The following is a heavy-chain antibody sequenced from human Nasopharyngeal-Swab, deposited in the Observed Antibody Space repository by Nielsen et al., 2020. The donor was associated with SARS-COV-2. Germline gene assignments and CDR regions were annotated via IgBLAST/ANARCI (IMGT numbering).Heavy chain of an antibody. CDR2: ISSSSSYI. J-gene: IGHJ6*03. Sequence: VRQAAGRGLVWVSSISSSSSYIYYADSVKGRFTISRDNAKNSLYLQMNSLRAEDTAVYYCARDAYEPVVVTAIMYYYYMDVWGKGTTVTVSS. D-gene: IGHD2-21*02. CDR3: ARDAYEPVVVTAIMYYYYMDV. V-gene: IGHV3-21*01.